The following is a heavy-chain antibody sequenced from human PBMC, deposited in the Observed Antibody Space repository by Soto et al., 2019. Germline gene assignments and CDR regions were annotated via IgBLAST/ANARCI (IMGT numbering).Heavy chain of an antibody. CDR1: GGTLSSYA. D-gene: IGHD1-26*01. J-gene: IGHJ2*01. CDR3: ARGGSLYWYFDL. CDR2: INAGNGNT. V-gene: IGHV1-3*01. Sequence: ASVKVSCKASGGTLSSYAMHWVRQAPGQRLEWMGWINAGNGNTKYSQKFQGRVTITRDTSASTAYMELSSLRSEDTAVYYCARGGSLYWYFDLWGRGTLVTVS.